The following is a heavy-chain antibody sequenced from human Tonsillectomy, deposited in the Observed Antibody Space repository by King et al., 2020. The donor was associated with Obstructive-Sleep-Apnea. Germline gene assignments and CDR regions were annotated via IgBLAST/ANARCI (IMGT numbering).Heavy chain of an antibody. V-gene: IGHV1-18*04. CDR3: ARDRVCSSTSCYGVDDYYGMDV. J-gene: IGHJ6*02. CDR2: ISPYNDNT. D-gene: IGHD2-2*01. Sequence: VQLVESGAEVKKPGASVKVSCKASGYIFTSYGISWVRQAPGQGLEWLGWISPYNDNTNYAQKAQGRVTVTTDTSTSTAYMELRNLRFDDTAVYYGARDRVCSSTSCYGVDDYYGMDVWGQGTTVTVSS. CDR1: GYIFTSYG.